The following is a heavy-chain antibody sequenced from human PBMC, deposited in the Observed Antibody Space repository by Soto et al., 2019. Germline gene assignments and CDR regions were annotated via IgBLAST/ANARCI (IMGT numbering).Heavy chain of an antibody. CDR3: ERGNHRWLQLWYFDL. CDR1: GGTFSSYT. Sequence: QVQLVQSGAEVKKPGSSVTVSCKASGGTFSSYTISWVRQAPGQGLEWMVGIIPIFGTANYAQKFQGRVTITADESTSTAYMELSSLRSEDTAVYYCERGNHRWLQLWYFDLWGSGTLVTVSS. D-gene: IGHD5-12*01. J-gene: IGHJ2*01. V-gene: IGHV1-69*12. CDR2: IIPIFGTA.